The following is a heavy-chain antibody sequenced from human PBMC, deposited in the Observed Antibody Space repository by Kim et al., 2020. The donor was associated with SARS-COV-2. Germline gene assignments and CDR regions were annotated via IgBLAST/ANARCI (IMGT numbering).Heavy chain of an antibody. D-gene: IGHD2-2*01. V-gene: IGHV3-21*01. CDR3: ARDSVHQLPTFDP. J-gene: IGHJ5*02. Sequence: YADSVKGRFTISRDNAKNSLYLQMNSLRAEDTAVYYCARDSVHQLPTFDPWGQGTLVTVSS.